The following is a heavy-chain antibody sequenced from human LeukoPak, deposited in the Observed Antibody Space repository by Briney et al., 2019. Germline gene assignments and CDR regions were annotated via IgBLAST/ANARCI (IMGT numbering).Heavy chain of an antibody. CDR3: ARDPYYDFWSGQNYYYYGMDV. CDR1: GYTFTSYA. CDR2: INAGNGNT. J-gene: IGHJ6*02. V-gene: IGHV1-3*01. Sequence: GASVKVSCKASGYTFTSYAMHWVRQAPGQRLEWMGWINAGNGNTKYSQKFQGRVTITRDTSASTAYMELSSLRSDDTAVYYCARDPYYDFWSGQNYYYYGMDVWGQGTTVTVSS. D-gene: IGHD3-3*01.